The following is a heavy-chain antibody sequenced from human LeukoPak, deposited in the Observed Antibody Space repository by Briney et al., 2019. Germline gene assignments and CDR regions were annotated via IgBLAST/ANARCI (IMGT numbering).Heavy chain of an antibody. Sequence: ASVKVSCKASGYTFTGDYMHWVRQAPGQGLEWMGRINPNSGGTNYAQKFQGRVTMTRDTSISTAYMELSRLRSDDTAVYYCAMYYYDSSGYGAFDIWGQGTMVTVS. CDR3: AMYYYDSSGYGAFDI. V-gene: IGHV1-2*06. CDR1: GYTFTGDY. CDR2: INPNSGGT. J-gene: IGHJ3*02. D-gene: IGHD3-22*01.